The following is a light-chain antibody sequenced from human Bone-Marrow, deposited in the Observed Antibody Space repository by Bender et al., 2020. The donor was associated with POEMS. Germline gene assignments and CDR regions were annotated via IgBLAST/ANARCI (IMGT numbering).Light chain of an antibody. CDR3: CSYADTSTWV. V-gene: IGLV2-23*02. CDR1: SGDVGTYNL. J-gene: IGLJ3*02. Sequence: QSALTQPASVSGSPGQSITISCTGISGDVGTYNLVSWYQQHPGKAPKLIIFDVIKRPSGISNRFSGSQSGNTASLTISGLQADDEADYYCCSYADTSTWVFGGGTKLTVL. CDR2: DVI.